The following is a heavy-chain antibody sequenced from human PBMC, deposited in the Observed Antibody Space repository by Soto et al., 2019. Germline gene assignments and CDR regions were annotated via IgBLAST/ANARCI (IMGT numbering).Heavy chain of an antibody. D-gene: IGHD3-9*01. CDR1: GFSLSTRGVG. CDR2: IYWDDDK. V-gene: IGHV2-5*02. Sequence: QITLKESGPTLVIPSQTLTLTCTFSGFSLSTRGVGVGWIRQPPGKALEWLALIYWDDDKRYSPSLKSRLTIPKDTSRTQVVLTMTNVDPVDTATYYCAHLFLTGYYSTHSFDYWGQGTLVTVSS. CDR3: AHLFLTGYYSTHSFDY. J-gene: IGHJ4*02.